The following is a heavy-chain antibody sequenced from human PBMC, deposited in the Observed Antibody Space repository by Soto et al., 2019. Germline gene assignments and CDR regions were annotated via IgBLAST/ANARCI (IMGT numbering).Heavy chain of an antibody. CDR3: AGEALGDSSGYSF. CDR1: GFTFNNAW. D-gene: IGHD3-22*01. Sequence: PGGSLRLSCEASGFTFNNAWMSWVRQAPGKGLEWIGEIYHSGSTNYNPSLKSRVTISVDKSKNQFSLKLSSVTAADTAVYYCAGEALGDSSGYSFWGQGTLVTVSS. CDR2: IYHSGST. V-gene: IGHV4-4*02. J-gene: IGHJ4*02.